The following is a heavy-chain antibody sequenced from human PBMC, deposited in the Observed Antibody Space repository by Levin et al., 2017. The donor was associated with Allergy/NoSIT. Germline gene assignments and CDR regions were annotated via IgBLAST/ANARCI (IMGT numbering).Heavy chain of an antibody. V-gene: IGHV3-7*04. CDR2: IKQDGSEK. CDR1: GFTFSSYW. D-gene: IGHD3-10*01. J-gene: IGHJ6*03. CDR3: ARAFGYYYYYMDV. Sequence: ASVKVSCAASGFTFSSYWMSWVRQAPGKGLEWVANIKQDGSEKYYVDSVKGRFTISRDNAKNSLYLQMNSLRAEDTAVYYCARAFGYYYYYMDVWGKGTTVTVSS.